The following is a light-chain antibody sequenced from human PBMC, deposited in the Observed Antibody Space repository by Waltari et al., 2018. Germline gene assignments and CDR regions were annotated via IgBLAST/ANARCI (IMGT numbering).Light chain of an antibody. CDR2: WAS. CDR1: QSVLYRSDNKNY. J-gene: IGKJ5*01. Sequence: DIVMTQSPDSLTVSLGERATINCKSSQSVLYRSDNKNYLGWYQQKPGLPPKLLIYWASTRESGVPDRFSGSGSGTDVTLTISSLQAEDVAVYYCQQYYSSPVTFGQGTRLEIK. CDR3: QQYYSSPVT. V-gene: IGKV4-1*01.